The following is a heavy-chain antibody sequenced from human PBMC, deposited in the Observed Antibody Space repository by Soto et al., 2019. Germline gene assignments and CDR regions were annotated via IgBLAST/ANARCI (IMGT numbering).Heavy chain of an antibody. CDR1: GFTFSSYS. Sequence: GGSLRLSCAASGFTFSSYSMNWVRQAPGKGLEWVSYISSSSSTIYYADSVKGRFTISRDNAKNSLYLQMNSLRAEDTAVYYCARPPVSSTYGDYELGFDYWGQGTLVTVSS. J-gene: IGHJ4*02. V-gene: IGHV3-48*01. D-gene: IGHD4-17*01. CDR2: ISSSSSTI. CDR3: ARPPVSSTYGDYELGFDY.